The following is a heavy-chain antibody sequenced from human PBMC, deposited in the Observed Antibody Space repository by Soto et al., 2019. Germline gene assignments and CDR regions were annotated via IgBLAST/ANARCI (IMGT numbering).Heavy chain of an antibody. D-gene: IGHD1-7*01. CDR2: IYHSGST. CDR3: ARSAGTKNYYYYGMDV. V-gene: IGHV4-38-2*01. J-gene: IGHJ6*02. CDR1: GYCIRSGYY. Sequence: PSETLSLACAVCGYCIRSGYYCGWIRQPPGKGLEWIGSIYHSGSTYYNPSLTRRVTISVDTSKNQLSLKLSSVTAAETAVYYCARSAGTKNYYYYGMDVWRQGTTVTVSS.